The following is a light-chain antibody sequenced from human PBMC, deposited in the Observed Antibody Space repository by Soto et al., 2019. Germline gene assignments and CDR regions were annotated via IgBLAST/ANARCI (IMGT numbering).Light chain of an antibody. V-gene: IGLV2-14*01. CDR2: EVS. CDR1: SSDVGGYNY. Sequence: QSVLTQPASVSGSPGQSITISCTGTSSDVGGYNYVSWYQQHPGKAPKLMIYEVSNRPSGVSNRFSGSKSGNTASLTISGLQAEDEADYYCSSYTSRSTLYVFGNGTKATVL. J-gene: IGLJ1*01. CDR3: SSYTSRSTLYV.